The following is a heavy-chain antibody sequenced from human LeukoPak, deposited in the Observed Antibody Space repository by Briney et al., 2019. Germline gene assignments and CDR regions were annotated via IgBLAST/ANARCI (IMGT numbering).Heavy chain of an antibody. CDR2: IYHSGST. J-gene: IGHJ6*03. V-gene: IGHV4-38-2*01. Sequence: SETLSLTCAVSGYSISSGYYWGWIRQPPGKGLEWIGSIYHSGSTYYNPSLKSRVTISVDTSKNQFSLKLSSVTAADTAVYYCARTGDSSGSYYYYYMDVWGKGTTVTVPS. CDR3: ARTGDSSGSYYYYYMDV. CDR1: GYSISSGYY. D-gene: IGHD3-22*01.